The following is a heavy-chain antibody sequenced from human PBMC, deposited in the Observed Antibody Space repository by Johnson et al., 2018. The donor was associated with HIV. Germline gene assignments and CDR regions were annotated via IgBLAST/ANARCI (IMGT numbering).Heavy chain of an antibody. CDR3: ARDGHGIWENAAFDV. Sequence: QVQLVESGGRLVQPGGSLRLSCTTSGFTFSRYGMHWVRQAPGKGLEWVAVIWYDGSNKYYADSVKGRFTISRDNSKNTLYLQVNSLRAEDTVVYYCARDGHGIWENAAFDVWGQGTMVTVSS. CDR1: GFTFSRYG. J-gene: IGHJ3*01. V-gene: IGHV3-33*08. CDR2: IWYDGSNK. D-gene: IGHD1-26*01.